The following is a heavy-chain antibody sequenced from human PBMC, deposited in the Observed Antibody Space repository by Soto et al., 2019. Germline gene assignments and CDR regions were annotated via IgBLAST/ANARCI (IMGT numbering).Heavy chain of an antibody. CDR3: AAQLTKAYFDY. D-gene: IGHD1-1*01. V-gene: IGHV3-23*01. Sequence: GGSLRLSCAASGFTFSSYAMGWVRQAPGKGLEWVSAISGSGGSTYYADSVKGRFTISRDNSKNTLYLQMNSLRAEDAAVYYCAAQLTKAYFDYWGQGTLVTVSS. J-gene: IGHJ4*02. CDR1: GFTFSSYA. CDR2: ISGSGGST.